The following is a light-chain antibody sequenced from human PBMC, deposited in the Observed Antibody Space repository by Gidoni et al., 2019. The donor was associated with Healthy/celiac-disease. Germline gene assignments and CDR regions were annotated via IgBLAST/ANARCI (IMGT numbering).Light chain of an antibody. CDR3: QQRSNWPLT. CDR2: DAS. CDR1: QSVSSY. Sequence: VLTQSPATLSLSPGERATLSCRASQSVSSYLAWYQQKPGQAPRLLIYDASNRATGIPARFSGSGSGTDFTLTISSLEPEDFAVYYCQQRSNWPLTFGGGTKVEIK. J-gene: IGKJ4*01. V-gene: IGKV3-11*01.